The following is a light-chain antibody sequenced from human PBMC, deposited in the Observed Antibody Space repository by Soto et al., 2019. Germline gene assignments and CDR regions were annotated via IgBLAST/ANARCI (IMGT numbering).Light chain of an antibody. V-gene: IGLV2-14*03. CDR1: GSDIGSYNY. Sequence: QSVLTQPASVSGSPGQSITISCTGTGSDIGSYNYVSWYQHHPGKVPKLIIYDVTNRPSGVSDRFSGSKSGNTASLTISGLQAEDEADYYCNSYTSASTYVFGTGTKVTVL. CDR3: NSYTSASTYV. J-gene: IGLJ1*01. CDR2: DVT.